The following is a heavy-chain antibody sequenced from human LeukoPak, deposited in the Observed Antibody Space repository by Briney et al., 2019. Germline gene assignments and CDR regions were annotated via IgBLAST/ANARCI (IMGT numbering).Heavy chain of an antibody. Sequence: GGSLRLSCAASGFTFSSYSMNWVRQAPGKGLEWVSSISSSSSYIYYADSVKGRFTISRDNAKNSLYLRMNSLRAEDTAVYYCARDLYVGATKVFDYWGQGTLVTVSS. CDR1: GFTFSSYS. CDR2: ISSSSSYI. J-gene: IGHJ4*02. V-gene: IGHV3-21*01. D-gene: IGHD1-26*01. CDR3: ARDLYVGATKVFDY.